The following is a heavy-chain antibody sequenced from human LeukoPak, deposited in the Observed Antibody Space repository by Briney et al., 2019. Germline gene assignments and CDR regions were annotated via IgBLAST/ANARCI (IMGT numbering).Heavy chain of an antibody. D-gene: IGHD5-12*01. Sequence: GGSLRLSCAASGFTFSSYWMSWVRQAPGKGLEWVANIKQDGSEKYYVDSVKGRFTISRDNAKNSLYLQMNSLRAEDTAVYYCARGVDIVATIRPDSSSWYSYWGQGTLVTVSS. CDR1: GFTFSSYW. J-gene: IGHJ4*02. CDR2: IKQDGSEK. V-gene: IGHV3-7*01. CDR3: ARGVDIVATIRPDSSSWYSY.